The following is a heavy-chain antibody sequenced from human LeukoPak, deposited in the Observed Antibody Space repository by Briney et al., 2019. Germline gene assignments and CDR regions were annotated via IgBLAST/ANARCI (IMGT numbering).Heavy chain of an antibody. V-gene: IGHV5-51*01. CDR1: GYSFTSYW. Sequence: GESLKISCKGSGYSFTSYWIGWVRQLPGKDLEWMGIIYPGDSDTRYSPSFQGQVTISADTSISTAYLQWSSLKASDTAMYYCARREDYGDYVVDPWGQGTLVTVSS. J-gene: IGHJ5*02. CDR2: IYPGDSDT. D-gene: IGHD4-17*01. CDR3: ARREDYGDYVVDP.